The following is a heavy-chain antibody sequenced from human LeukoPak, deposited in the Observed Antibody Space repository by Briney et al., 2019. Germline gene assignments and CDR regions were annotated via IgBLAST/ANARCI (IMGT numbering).Heavy chain of an antibody. CDR3: ARADWTN. V-gene: IGHV3-48*03. CDR2: ISRSGSTI. CDR1: GFTFSSYE. D-gene: IGHD1-1*01. J-gene: IGHJ4*02. Sequence: QPGGSLRLSCAASGFTFSSYEMNGVRQAPGKGLEWVSYISRSGSTIYYADSVKGRFIISRDNAKNSLYLQMNSLRAEDTAIYYCARADWTNWGQGTLVIVSS.